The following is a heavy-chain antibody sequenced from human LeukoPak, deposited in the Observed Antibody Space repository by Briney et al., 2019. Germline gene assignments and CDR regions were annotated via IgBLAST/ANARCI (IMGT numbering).Heavy chain of an antibody. CDR2: ISGSVGST. Sequence: GGSLRLSCAASGLTFSSYGMSWVRQAPGKGLEWVSAISGSVGSTYYADSVKGRFTISRDSSKNTLFLQMNRLRPEDAAVYYCAKAPVTTCRGAYCYPFDYWGQGTLVTVSS. CDR1: GLTFSSYG. J-gene: IGHJ4*02. V-gene: IGHV3-23*01. D-gene: IGHD2-21*01. CDR3: AKAPVTTCRGAYCYPFDY.